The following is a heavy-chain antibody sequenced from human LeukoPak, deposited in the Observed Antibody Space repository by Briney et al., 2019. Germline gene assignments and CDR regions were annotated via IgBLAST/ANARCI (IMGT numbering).Heavy chain of an antibody. J-gene: IGHJ4*02. CDR2: IYYSGST. D-gene: IGHD3-22*01. V-gene: IGHV4-59*01. CDR3: ARVYYDSSGYSGFGDY. CDR1: GGSISSYF. Sequence: SETLSLTCTVSGGSISSYFWSWIRQPPGKGLEWIGCIYYSGSTNYNPSLKSRVTISVDTSKNQFSLKLSSVTAADTAVYYCARVYYDSSGYSGFGDYWGQGTLVTVSS.